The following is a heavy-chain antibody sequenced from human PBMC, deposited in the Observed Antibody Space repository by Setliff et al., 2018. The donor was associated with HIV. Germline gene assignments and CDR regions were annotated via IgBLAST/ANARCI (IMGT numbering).Heavy chain of an antibody. CDR3: AKGHYSSGDSKQNGFDM. CDR1: GFTFSNYA. V-gene: IGHV3-23*01. Sequence: GGSLRLSCAASGFTFSNYAMNWVRQAPGKGLEWVSTISGSGGLTFYADSVKGRFAISRDNSKNTLYLQMNSLRAEDTVVYYCAKGHYSSGDSKQNGFDMWGQGTMVTVSS. D-gene: IGHD3-22*01. CDR2: ISGSGGLT. J-gene: IGHJ3*02.